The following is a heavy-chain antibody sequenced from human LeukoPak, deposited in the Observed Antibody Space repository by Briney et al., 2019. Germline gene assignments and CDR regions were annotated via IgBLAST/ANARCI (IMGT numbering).Heavy chain of an antibody. CDR2: INPNSGGT. Sequence: ASVKVSCKASGYTFTGYYMHWVRQAPGQGLERMGWINPNSGGTNYAQKFQGRVTMTRDTSISTAYMELSRLRSDDTAVYYCASRIRDTAMVNVYWGQGTLVTVSS. CDR3: ASRIRDTAMVNVY. CDR1: GYTFTGYY. D-gene: IGHD5-18*01. J-gene: IGHJ4*02. V-gene: IGHV1-2*02.